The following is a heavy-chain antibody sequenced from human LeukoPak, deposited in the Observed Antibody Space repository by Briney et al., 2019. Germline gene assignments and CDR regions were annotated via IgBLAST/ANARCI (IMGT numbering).Heavy chain of an antibody. V-gene: IGHV3-7*01. J-gene: IGHJ4*02. Sequence: GGSLRLSCAASGFTFSSYWMSWVRQAPGKGLEWVANIKEDGGELSYVDSVKGRFTISRDNAKNSLYLQLNSLRAEDTAVYYCARDSHYGYSSSWYHLVHIDYWGQGTLVTVSS. CDR1: GFTFSSYW. D-gene: IGHD6-13*01. CDR3: ARDSHYGYSSSWYHLVHIDY. CDR2: IKEDGGEL.